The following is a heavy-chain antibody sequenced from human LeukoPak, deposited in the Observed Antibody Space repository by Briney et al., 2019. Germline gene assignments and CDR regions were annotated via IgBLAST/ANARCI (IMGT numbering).Heavy chain of an antibody. CDR2: IIPMSTTS. CDR3: ARDGRNYDLDYFDY. Sequence: GASVKVSCKASGGTFSSHSFNWVRQTPGQGLEWMGGIIPMSTTSKCAPKFQGRVTITADESTRTVFMELRSLRSDDTAVYYCARDGRNYDLDYFDYWGQGTLVTVSS. D-gene: IGHD3-3*01. J-gene: IGHJ4*02. V-gene: IGHV1-69*13. CDR1: GGTFSSHS.